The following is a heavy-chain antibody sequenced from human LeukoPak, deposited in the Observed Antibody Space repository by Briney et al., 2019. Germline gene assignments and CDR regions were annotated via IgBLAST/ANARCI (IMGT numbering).Heavy chain of an antibody. D-gene: IGHD3-22*01. J-gene: IGHJ5*02. CDR2: IIPIFGTA. Sequence: GSSVKVSCKASGGTFSSYAISWVRQAPGQGLEWMGGIIPIFGTANYAQKFQGRVTITADESTSTAYMELSSLRSEDTAVYYCARDPRTYYYDSSGYPAGGWFDPWGQGTLVTVSP. CDR3: ARDPRTYYYDSSGYPAGGWFDP. CDR1: GGTFSSYA. V-gene: IGHV1-69*01.